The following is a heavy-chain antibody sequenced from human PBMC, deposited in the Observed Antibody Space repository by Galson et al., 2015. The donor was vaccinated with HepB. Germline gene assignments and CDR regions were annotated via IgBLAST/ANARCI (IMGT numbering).Heavy chain of an antibody. Sequence: SLRLSCAVSGFTFSGSAIHWVRQASVKGPEWVGRIRSKTNTYATAYGESVKGRFTISRDDSRNTAYLQMNSLKTEDTAVYYCMSYRDDYLRGGDWGQGTLVTVSS. CDR3: MSYRDDYLRGGD. CDR1: GFTFSGSA. J-gene: IGHJ4*02. V-gene: IGHV3-73*01. CDR2: IRSKTNTYAT. D-gene: IGHD5-12*01.